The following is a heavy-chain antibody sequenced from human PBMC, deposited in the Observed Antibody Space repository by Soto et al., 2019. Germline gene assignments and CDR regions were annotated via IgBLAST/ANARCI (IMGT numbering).Heavy chain of an antibody. CDR2: ISGPGDST. V-gene: IGHV3-23*01. Sequence: DVQLLESGGGLVQPGGSLRLSCAASGFSFSNYADYAMSWVRQAPGKGLEWVSVISGPGDSTYYADSVKGHFTISRDNSHSTLYLQMNSLRAEDTAVYYCAKAQSAYSYGFYDYWGQGTLVTVSS. D-gene: IGHD5-18*01. CDR1: GFSFSNYADYA. J-gene: IGHJ4*02. CDR3: AKAQSAYSYGFYDY.